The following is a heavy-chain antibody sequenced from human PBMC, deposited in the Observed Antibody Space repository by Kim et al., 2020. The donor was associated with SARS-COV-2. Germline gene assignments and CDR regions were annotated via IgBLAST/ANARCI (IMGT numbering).Heavy chain of an antibody. CDR3: ARGGGPMDV. D-gene: IGHD2-15*01. CDR2: SNK. V-gene: IGHV3-33*01. J-gene: IGHJ6*02. Sequence: SNKYYADSVKGRFTISRDNSKNTLYLQMNSLRAEDTAVYYCARGGGPMDVWGQGTTVTVSS.